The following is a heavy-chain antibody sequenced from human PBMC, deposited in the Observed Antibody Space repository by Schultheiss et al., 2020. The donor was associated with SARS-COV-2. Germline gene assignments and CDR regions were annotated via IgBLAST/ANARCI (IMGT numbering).Heavy chain of an antibody. D-gene: IGHD6-6*01. J-gene: IGHJ4*02. CDR1: GGTFSSYA. CDR2: ISAYNGNT. V-gene: IGHV1-18*01. Sequence: ASVKVSCKASGGTFSSYAISWVRQAPGQGLEWMGWISAYNGNTNYAQKFQGRVTMTRDTSISTAYMELSSLRSGDTAVYYCARATTTYWKEYSSSSDYWGQGTLVTVSS. CDR3: ARATTTYWKEYSSSSDY.